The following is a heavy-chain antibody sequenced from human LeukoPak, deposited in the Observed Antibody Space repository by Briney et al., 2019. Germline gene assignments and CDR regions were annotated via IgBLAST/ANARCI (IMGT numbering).Heavy chain of an antibody. J-gene: IGHJ4*02. Sequence: ASVKVSCKTSGYTFIAYYLHWVRQAPGQGLEWMGWLNPGPGGTLYAQKFQGKVTMTRDMSMTTAYMELTELRSDDTAVYYCAAQRDPRPFDHWGQGTLITVSS. V-gene: IGHV1-2*02. D-gene: IGHD5-24*01. CDR2: LNPGPGGT. CDR1: GYTFIAYY. CDR3: AAQRDPRPFDH.